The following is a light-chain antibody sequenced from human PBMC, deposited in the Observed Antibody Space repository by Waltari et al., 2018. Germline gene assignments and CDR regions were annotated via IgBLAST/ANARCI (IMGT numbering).Light chain of an antibody. CDR2: AVS. V-gene: IGKV3-20*01. Sequence: DIVLTQSPGTLSLSPGERATLSCRASQSVSNNYLAWYQAKPGQAPRLLIYAVSHRATGIPDRFSGGGSGTDFTLTISRLEPEDFAVYYCQQYGGSPKYTFGQGTKLEIK. CDR3: QQYGGSPKYT. J-gene: IGKJ2*01. CDR1: QSVSNNY.